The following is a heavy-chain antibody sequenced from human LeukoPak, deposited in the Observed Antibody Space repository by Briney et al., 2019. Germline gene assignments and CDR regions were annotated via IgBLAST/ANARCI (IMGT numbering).Heavy chain of an antibody. CDR1: GFTFSSYA. CDR2: ISGSGGST. D-gene: IGHD6-25*01. V-gene: IGHV3-23*01. Sequence: HPGGSLRLSCAASGFTFSSYAMSWVRQAPGKGLEWVSGISGSGGSTYCADSVKGRFTISRDNSKNTLYLQINSLRAEDTALYYCAKDMAPHGYFGFDYWGQGTLVTVSS. CDR3: AKDMAPHGYFGFDY. J-gene: IGHJ4*02.